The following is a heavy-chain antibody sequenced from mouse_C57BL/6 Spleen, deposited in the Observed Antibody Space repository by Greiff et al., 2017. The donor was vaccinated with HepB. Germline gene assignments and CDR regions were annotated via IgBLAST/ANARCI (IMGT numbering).Heavy chain of an antibody. CDR1: GYTFTSYW. D-gene: IGHD2-12*01. CDR2: IDPSDSYT. V-gene: IGHV1-69*01. CDR3: ARAARRSYAMDY. Sequence: QVQLKQPGAELVMPGASVKLSCKASGYTFTSYWMHWVKQRPGQGLEWIGEIDPSDSYTNYNQKFKGKSTLTVDKSSSTAYMQLSSLTSEDSAVYYCARAARRSYAMDYWGQGTSVTVSS. J-gene: IGHJ4*01.